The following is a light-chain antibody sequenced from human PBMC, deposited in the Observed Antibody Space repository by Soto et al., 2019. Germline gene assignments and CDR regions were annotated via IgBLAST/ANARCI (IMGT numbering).Light chain of an antibody. J-gene: IGKJ4*01. CDR3: QQYYTSPLT. Sequence: ALHMTQSAYTLSVPVGDRVTITCLASQSITRHLAWYRQKSGKAPKLLIYGTSTWESGVPARFSGSGSGTDFTLTISSLQPEDIAAYYCQQYYTSPLTFGGGTKVDI. CDR2: GTS. CDR1: QSITRH. V-gene: IGKV1-13*02.